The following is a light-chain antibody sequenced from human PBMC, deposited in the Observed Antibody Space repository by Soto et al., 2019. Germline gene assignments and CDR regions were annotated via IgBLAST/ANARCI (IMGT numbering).Light chain of an antibody. J-gene: IGLJ3*02. Sequence: QSVLTQPPSVSGAPGQSVTISCTGSSSNIGAGSDVHWYQHLPGTVPKLLIYVNNKRPSGVPDRFSGSKSGTSASLAITGLQADDEADYYCQSHDSSLNSWVFGGGTKLTVL. CDR3: QSHDSSLNSWV. V-gene: IGLV1-40*01. CDR1: SSNIGAGSD. CDR2: VNN.